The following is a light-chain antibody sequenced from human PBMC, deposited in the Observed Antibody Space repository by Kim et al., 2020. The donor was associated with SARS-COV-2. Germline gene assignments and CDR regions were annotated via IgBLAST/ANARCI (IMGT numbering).Light chain of an antibody. CDR2: AAS. V-gene: IGKV1-12*01. CDR1: QGISSW. CDR3: QQTNSFPLT. Sequence: DIQMTQSPSSVSASVGDRVTISCRASQGISSWLVWYQQKPGKAPELLIYAASSLQSGVPSRFSGSGSGTDFSLTISSLQPEDSATYYCQQTNSFPLTFGGGTKVDIK. J-gene: IGKJ4*01.